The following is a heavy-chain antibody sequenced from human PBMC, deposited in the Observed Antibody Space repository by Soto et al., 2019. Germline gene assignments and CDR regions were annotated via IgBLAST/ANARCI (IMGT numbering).Heavy chain of an antibody. D-gene: IGHD2-15*01. J-gene: IGHJ3*02. CDR3: ARVVSRSRRCSGGSCPPCDAFDI. CDR1: GGSISSGGYS. CDR2: IYHSGST. Sequence: SETLSLTCTVSGGSISSGGYSWSWIRQPPGKGLEWIGYIYHSGSTYYNPSLKSRVTISVDRSKNQFSLKLSSVTAADTAVYYCARVVSRSRRCSGGSCPPCDAFDIWGQGTMVTVSS. V-gene: IGHV4-30-2*01.